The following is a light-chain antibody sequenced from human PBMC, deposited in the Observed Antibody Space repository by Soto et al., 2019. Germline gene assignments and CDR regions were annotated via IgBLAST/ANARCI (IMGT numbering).Light chain of an antibody. Sequence: EIVLTQSPGTLSLSPGERATLSCRASQSVSDSYLAWYQQKPGQAPRLLIYASTRATGIPDRFSGSGSGTDFTLSISRLESEDCAVYYCQHYGTSALFGPGTRVDIK. V-gene: IGKV3-20*01. CDR3: QHYGTSAL. CDR1: QSVSDSY. CDR2: AS. J-gene: IGKJ3*01.